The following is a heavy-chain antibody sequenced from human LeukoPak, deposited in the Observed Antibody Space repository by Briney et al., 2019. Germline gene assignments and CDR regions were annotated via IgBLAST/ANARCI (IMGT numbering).Heavy chain of an antibody. Sequence: SETLSLTCAVYGGSFSGYYWTWIRQPPGKGLEWIGEINHSGSTNYNPSLKSRVTISVDTSKNQFSLKLSSVTAADTAVYFCAKYGNSGWVIDNWGQGTLVTVSS. CDR2: INHSGST. CDR1: GGSFSGYY. D-gene: IGHD6-19*01. V-gene: IGHV4-34*01. J-gene: IGHJ4*02. CDR3: AKYGNSGWVIDN.